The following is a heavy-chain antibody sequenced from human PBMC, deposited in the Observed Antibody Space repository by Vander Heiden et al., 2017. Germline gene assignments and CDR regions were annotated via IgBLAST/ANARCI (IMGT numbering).Heavy chain of an antibody. CDR3: TKKVRDSTSFDY. V-gene: IGHV3-11*01. CDR2: ISWSGSIT. J-gene: IGHJ4*02. D-gene: IGHD2-15*01. Sequence: GSGGGLVKPGESLRLSCAASGFTFSDYQMSWIRQAPGKGLEWVSHISWSGSITYNADSVKGRFTISRDNAKKSLYLQMNSLRAEDTAVYYCTKKVRDSTSFDYWGQGTLVTVS. CDR1: GFTFSDYQ.